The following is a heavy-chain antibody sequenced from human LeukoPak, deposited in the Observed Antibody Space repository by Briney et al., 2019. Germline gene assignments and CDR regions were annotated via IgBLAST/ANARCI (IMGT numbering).Heavy chain of an antibody. Sequence: SQTLSLTCAISGDSVSSNSAAWNWIRQSPPRGLAWLGRTYYRSKRYNDYAVSVKSRITINPDTSKNQISLHLISMTPEDTAVYDWARYQPEPYNWNDGGGPFDYWGQGTLVTVSS. V-gene: IGHV6-1*01. CDR3: ARYQPEPYNWNDGGGPFDY. J-gene: IGHJ4*02. D-gene: IGHD1-1*01. CDR1: GDSVSSNSAA. CDR2: TYYRSKRYN.